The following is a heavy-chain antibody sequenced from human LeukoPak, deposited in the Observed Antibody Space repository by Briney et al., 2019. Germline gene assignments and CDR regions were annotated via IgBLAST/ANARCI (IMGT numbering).Heavy chain of an antibody. CDR2: MNPNSGNT. J-gene: IGHJ6*03. D-gene: IGHD3-10*01. CDR3: ARDRISLWVWGSGSSSRLDYMDV. Sequence: ASVKVSCKASGYTFTNYDINWVRQATGQGLEGMGWMNPNSGNTGYAQKFQGRVTITRNTSISTAYMELSSLRSEDTAVYYCARDRISLWVWGSGSSSRLDYMDVWGKGTTVTVSS. CDR1: GYTFTNYD. V-gene: IGHV1-8*03.